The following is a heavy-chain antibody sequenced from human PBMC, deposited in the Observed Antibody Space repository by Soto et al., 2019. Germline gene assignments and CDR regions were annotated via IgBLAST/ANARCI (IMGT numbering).Heavy chain of an antibody. CDR1: GGTFRIYA. J-gene: IGHJ6*02. Sequence: SEKVTRTASGGTFRIYAISLLLQAPVEFLEWMGGIIPIFGTANYAQKFQGRVTITADESTSTAYMELSSLRSEDTAVYYCAIQAGEIAAAGAYYYGMDVWGQGTTVTVSS. V-gene: IGHV1-69*13. D-gene: IGHD6-13*01. CDR3: AIQAGEIAAAGAYYYGMDV. CDR2: IIPIFGTA.